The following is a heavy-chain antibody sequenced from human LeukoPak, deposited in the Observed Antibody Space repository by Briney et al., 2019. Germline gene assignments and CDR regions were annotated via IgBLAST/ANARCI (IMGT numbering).Heavy chain of an antibody. D-gene: IGHD5-18*01. CDR2: IRYDGSNK. Sequence: GGSLRLSCAASGFTFSSYGMHWVREAPGKGLEWGAFIRYDGSNKYYADSVKGRFTISRDNSQNTLYLQMNSLRAEDTAVYYCAKGTGVIQLWLLDYWGQGTLVTVSS. CDR3: AKGTGVIQLWLLDY. CDR1: GFTFSSYG. J-gene: IGHJ4*02. V-gene: IGHV3-30*02.